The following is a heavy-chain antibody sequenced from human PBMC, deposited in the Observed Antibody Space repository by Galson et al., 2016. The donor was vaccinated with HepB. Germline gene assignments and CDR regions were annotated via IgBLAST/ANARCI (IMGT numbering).Heavy chain of an antibody. CDR2: VYHSGTT. J-gene: IGHJ6*03. CDR3: ATSGGSGYYFCIDV. V-gene: IGHV4-4*02. CDR1: AASISSDIW. D-gene: IGHD1-26*01. Sequence: SETLSLTCAVSAASISSDIWWTWVRQSPGTGLEWIGVVYHSGTTYYNPSLKSPVTISVDKSNNHFSLNLSSVTAADTAVYYCATSGGSGYYFCIDVWGKGTTVAVSS.